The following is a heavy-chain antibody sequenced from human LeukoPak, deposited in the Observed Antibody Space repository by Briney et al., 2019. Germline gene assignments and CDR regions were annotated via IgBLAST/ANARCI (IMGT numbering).Heavy chain of an antibody. Sequence: SETLSLTCTVSGGSISTYYWSWIRQPPGKGLEWIGEINHSGSTNYNPSLKSRVTISVDTSKNQFSLKLSSVTAADTAVYYCARRRNFGVVNDYWGQGTLVTVS. J-gene: IGHJ4*02. CDR1: GGSISTYY. D-gene: IGHD3-3*01. V-gene: IGHV4-34*01. CDR3: ARRRNFGVVNDY. CDR2: INHSGST.